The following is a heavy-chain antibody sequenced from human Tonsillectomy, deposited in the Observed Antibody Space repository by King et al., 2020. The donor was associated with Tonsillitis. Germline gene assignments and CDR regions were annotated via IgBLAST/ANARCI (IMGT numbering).Heavy chain of an antibody. CDR1: GFTFSSYE. CDR2: ISSSGRTI. CDR3: ARGGEYGIAARRYFDL. J-gene: IGHJ2*01. Sequence: QLVESGGGLVQPGGSLRLSCAASGFTFSSYEMNWVRQAPGKGLEWVSYISSSGRTIYYADSGKGRFTVSRDNAKNSLYLQTNSLRAEDTAVYYCARGGEYGIAARRYFDLWGRGTLVTVSS. V-gene: IGHV3-48*03. D-gene: IGHD6-13*01.